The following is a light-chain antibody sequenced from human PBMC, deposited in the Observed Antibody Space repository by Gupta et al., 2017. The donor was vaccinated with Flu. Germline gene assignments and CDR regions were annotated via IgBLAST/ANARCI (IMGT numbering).Light chain of an antibody. CDR3: QQSYTTPRT. Sequence: NQMTQPPSSWSAVVGDRVTSTCRASHNRNYLLNWYQQQPGKAPKVLIYLTSNLRSGVPSCFSGSDSRADFTITINRLQHEVFATYYCQQSYTTPRTFGQGTQVEI. CDR1: HNRNYL. CDR2: LTS. J-gene: IGKJ1*01. V-gene: IGKV1-39*01.